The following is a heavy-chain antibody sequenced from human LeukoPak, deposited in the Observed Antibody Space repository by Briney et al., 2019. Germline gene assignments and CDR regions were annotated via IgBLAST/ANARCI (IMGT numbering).Heavy chain of an antibody. D-gene: IGHD3-22*01. CDR3: ANSRSPAVITTDFDY. J-gene: IGHJ4*02. CDR1: GFTFSSYA. Sequence: GGSLRLSCAASGFTFSSYAMSWVRQAPGKGLEWVSAISGSGGSTYYADSVKGRFTISRDNSKNTLYLQMNSLRAEDTAVYYCANSRSPAVITTDFDYWGQGTLVTVSS. V-gene: IGHV3-23*01. CDR2: ISGSGGST.